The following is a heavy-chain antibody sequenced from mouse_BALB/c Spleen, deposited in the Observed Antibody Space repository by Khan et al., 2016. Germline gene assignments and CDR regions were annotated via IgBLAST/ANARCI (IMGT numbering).Heavy chain of an antibody. J-gene: IGHJ2*01. CDR2: IYPGDGDT. Sequence: QVQLQQSGAELVRPGSSVKISCKASGYAFSSYWMNWVKQRPGQGLEWIGQIYPGDGDTKYNGKFKGKVTLTADKSSSTAYMQLSSLTSEDSAVYFWANYGNFDYWGQGTTLTVSS. CDR3: ANYGNFDY. D-gene: IGHD2-1*01. CDR1: GYAFSSYW. V-gene: IGHV1-80*01.